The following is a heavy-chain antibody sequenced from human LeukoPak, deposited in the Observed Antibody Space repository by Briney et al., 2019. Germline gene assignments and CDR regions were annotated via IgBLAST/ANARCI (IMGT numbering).Heavy chain of an antibody. CDR2: IYHSGST. D-gene: IGHD2-15*01. Sequence: SETLSLTCAVSGGSISSGGYSWSWIRQPPGKGLEWIGYIYHSGSTYYNPSLRSRVTISVDRSKNQFSLNLSSVTAADTAVYYCAREGYCSGGSCDNWFDPWGQGTLVTVSS. J-gene: IGHJ5*02. CDR1: GGSISSGGYS. V-gene: IGHV4-30-2*01. CDR3: AREGYCSGGSCDNWFDP.